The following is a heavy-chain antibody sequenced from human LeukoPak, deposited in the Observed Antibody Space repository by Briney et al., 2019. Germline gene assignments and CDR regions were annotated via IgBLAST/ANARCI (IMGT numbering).Heavy chain of an antibody. CDR3: ATAIPAATADYGDYDQRLDY. J-gene: IGHJ4*02. V-gene: IGHV1-24*01. CDR2: FDPEDGET. CDR1: GYTLTELS. Sequence: GASVKVSCKVSGYTLTELSMHWVRQAPGKGLEWMGGFDPEDGETIYAQKFQGRVTMTEDTSTDTAYMELSSLRSEDTAVYYCATAIPAATADYGDYDQRLDYWGQGTLVTVSS. D-gene: IGHD4-17*01.